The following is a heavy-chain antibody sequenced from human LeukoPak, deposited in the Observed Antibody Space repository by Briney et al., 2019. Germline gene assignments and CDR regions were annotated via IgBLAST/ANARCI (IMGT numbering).Heavy chain of an antibody. J-gene: IGHJ4*02. CDR1: GYTFTGYY. V-gene: IGHV1-2*06. CDR2: INPNSGGT. CDR3: ARGGVCDYVWGSYRQPDF. Sequence: ASVKVSCKASGYTFTGYYMHWVRQAPGQGLEWMGRINPNSGGTNYAQKFQGRVTMTRDTSISTAYMELSRLRSDDTAVYYCARGGVCDYVWGSYRQPDFWGQGTLVTVSS. D-gene: IGHD3-16*02.